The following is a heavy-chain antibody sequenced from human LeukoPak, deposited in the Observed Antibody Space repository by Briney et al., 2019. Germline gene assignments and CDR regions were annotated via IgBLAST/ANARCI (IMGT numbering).Heavy chain of an antibody. CDR1: GYSLTNNN. CDR2: INTHKGHT. J-gene: IGHJ4*02. D-gene: IGHD2-15*01. CDR3: AREYGHCSGDNCFYFFDS. Sequence: AAVKLCCTAAGYSLTNNNISWQRLPPAQGLEWMGWINTHKGHTNCLQKFPGSRFANTDISTNTAYMELRRLRSDDTAVYYCAREYGHCSGDNCFYFFDSWGQGSLVIVSS. V-gene: IGHV1-18*01.